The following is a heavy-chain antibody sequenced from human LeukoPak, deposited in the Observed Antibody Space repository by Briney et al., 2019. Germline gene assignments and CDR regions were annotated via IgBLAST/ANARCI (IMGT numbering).Heavy chain of an antibody. CDR2: IIPIFGTA. CDR3: ARDEEYYYYMDV. V-gene: IGHV1-69*01. CDR1: GGAFSSYA. J-gene: IGHJ6*03. Sequence: SVKFSCKASGGAFSSYAISWVRQAPGQGLEWMGGIIPIFGTANYAQKFQGRVTITADESTSTAYMELSSLRSEDTAVYYCARDEEYYYYMDVWGKGTTVTVSS.